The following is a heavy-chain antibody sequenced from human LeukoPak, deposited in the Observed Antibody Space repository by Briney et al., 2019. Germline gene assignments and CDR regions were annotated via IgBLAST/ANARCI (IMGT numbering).Heavy chain of an antibody. J-gene: IGHJ4*02. CDR1: RGSVRGYY. CDR2: IYHSGST. Sequence: SETPSLTCAVYRGSVRGYYGSGIRKPPGKGLEGIGNIYHSGSTYYNPSLKSRVTISVDTSKNQFSLKLSSVTAADTAVYYCTRPYYYDSSGSPEYWGQGTLVTVCS. V-gene: IGHV4-34*01. D-gene: IGHD3-22*01. CDR3: TRPYYYDSSGSPEY.